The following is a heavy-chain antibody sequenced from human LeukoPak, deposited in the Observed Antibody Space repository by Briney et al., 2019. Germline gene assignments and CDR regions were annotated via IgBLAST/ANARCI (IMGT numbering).Heavy chain of an antibody. V-gene: IGHV1-2*02. D-gene: IGHD6-13*01. J-gene: IGHJ4*02. Sequence: ASVKVSFKSSGYTFTGYYMHWVRQAPGQGLEWMGWINPNSGGTNYAQKFQGMGTMTRDTSISTAYMELSTLRSDDTAVYYCARGPAGSSSWTSKPQGGFDYWGQGTLVTVSS. CDR3: ARGPAGSSSWTSKPQGGFDY. CDR1: GYTFTGYY. CDR2: INPNSGGT.